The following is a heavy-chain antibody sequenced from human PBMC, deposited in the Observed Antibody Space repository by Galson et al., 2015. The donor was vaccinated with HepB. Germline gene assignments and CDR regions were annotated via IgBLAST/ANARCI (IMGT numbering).Heavy chain of an antibody. J-gene: IGHJ5*02. CDR3: TTSYSSSWPVDP. CDR1: GFTFSNAW. V-gene: IGHV3-15*07. CDR2: IKSKTDGGTT. D-gene: IGHD6-13*01. Sequence: SLRLSCAASGFTFSNAWMNWVRQAPGKGLEWVGRIKSKTDGGTTDYAAPVKGRFTISRDDSKNMLYLQMNSLKTEDTAVYYCTTSYSSSWPVDPWSQGTLVTVSS.